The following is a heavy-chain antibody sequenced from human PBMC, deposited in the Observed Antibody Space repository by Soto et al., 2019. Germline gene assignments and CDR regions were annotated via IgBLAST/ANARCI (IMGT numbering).Heavy chain of an antibody. CDR3: ARDIVVVVAATHDAFDI. CDR1: GFTFSSYW. J-gene: IGHJ3*02. D-gene: IGHD2-15*01. V-gene: IGHV3-7*01. Sequence: GGSLRLSCAASGFTFSSYWMSWVRQAPGKVLEWVANIKQDGSEKYYVDSVKGRFTISRDNAKNSLYLQMNSLRAEDTAVYYCARDIVVVVAATHDAFDIRGQGTMVNVSS. CDR2: IKQDGSEK.